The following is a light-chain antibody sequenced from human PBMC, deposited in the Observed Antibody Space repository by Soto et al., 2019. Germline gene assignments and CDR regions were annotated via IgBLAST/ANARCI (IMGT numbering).Light chain of an antibody. V-gene: IGKV2-28*01. J-gene: IGKJ2*01. CDR3: MQALQTPLYT. CDR2: LGS. Sequence: DIVMTQSPLSQPVTPGEPASISCRSSQSLLHSNGYNYLDWYLQKPGQSPQLLIYLGSNRASGVPERFSGSGSGTEFTLKISRVEDEDVGVYYCMQALQTPLYTFGQGTKLEIK. CDR1: QSLLHSNGYNY.